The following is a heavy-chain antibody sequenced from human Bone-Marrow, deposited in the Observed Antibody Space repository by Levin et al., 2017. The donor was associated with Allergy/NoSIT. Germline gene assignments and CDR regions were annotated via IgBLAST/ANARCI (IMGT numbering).Heavy chain of an antibody. J-gene: IGHJ4*02. Sequence: SQTLSLTCTVSGGSISSSYWSWIRQPPGKGLEWIGYIYYSGSTNYNPSLKSRVTISVDTSKNQFSLKLSSVTAADTAVYYCARDNLAAGTMDYWGQGTLVTVSS. CDR2: IYYSGST. CDR3: ARDNLAAGTMDY. CDR1: GGSISSSY. D-gene: IGHD6-13*01. V-gene: IGHV4-59*01.